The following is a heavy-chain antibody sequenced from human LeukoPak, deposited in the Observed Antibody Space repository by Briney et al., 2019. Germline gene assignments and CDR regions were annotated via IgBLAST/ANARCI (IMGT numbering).Heavy chain of an antibody. CDR1: GFTFSSYE. J-gene: IGHJ4*02. D-gene: IGHD3-3*01. CDR2: ISSSGSTI. V-gene: IGHV3-48*03. CDR3: ARASGFGVVLDY. Sequence: PGGSLRLSCAASGFTFSSYEMNWVRQAPGKGLEWVSYISSSGSTIYYADSVKGRFTISRDNAKNSLYLQMNSLRAEDTAVYYCARASGFGVVLDYWGQGTLVTVSS.